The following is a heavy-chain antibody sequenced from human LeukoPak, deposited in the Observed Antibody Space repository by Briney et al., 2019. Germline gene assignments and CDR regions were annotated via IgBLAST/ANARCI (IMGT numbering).Heavy chain of an antibody. CDR1: GDSISRYY. J-gene: IGHJ6*03. Sequence: SETLSLTCTVSGDSISRYYWSWIRQSPAKGLEGIGYIYYSESTYYNPSLKSRVNTSVDTAHNQFPHKLTSSTAADTAVYYCARGLLKGQLHLGYSYYMDVWGKGTTITVSS. CDR3: ARGLLKGQLHLGYSYYMDV. CDR2: IYYSEST. V-gene: IGHV4-59*13. D-gene: IGHD2-2*01.